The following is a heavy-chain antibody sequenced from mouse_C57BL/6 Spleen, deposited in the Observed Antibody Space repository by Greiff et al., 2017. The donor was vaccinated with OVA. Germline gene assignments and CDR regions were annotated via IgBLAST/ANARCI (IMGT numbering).Heavy chain of an antibody. V-gene: IGHV14-3*01. CDR3: ARWPEYGGNGYYVGAMDY. CDR1: GFNIKNTY. CDR2: IDPANGNT. D-gene: IGHD2-3*01. Sequence: EVKLQESVAELVRPGASVKLSCTASGFNIKNTYMHWVKQRPEQGLEWIGRIDPANGNTKYAPKFQGKATITADTSSNTAYLQLSSLTSEDTAIYYCARWPEYGGNGYYVGAMDYWGQGTSVTVSS. J-gene: IGHJ4*01.